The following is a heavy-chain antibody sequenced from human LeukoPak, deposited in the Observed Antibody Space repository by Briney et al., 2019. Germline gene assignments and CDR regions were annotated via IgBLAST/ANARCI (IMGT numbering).Heavy chain of an antibody. CDR2: IYYSGST. D-gene: IGHD1-26*01. Sequence: PSETLSLTCTVSGGSISSSSYYWGWIRQPPGKGLEWIGSIYYSGSTYYNPSLKSRVTISVDRSKNQFSLKLSSVTAADTAVYYCAREDVGATRGLDYWGQGTLVTVSS. J-gene: IGHJ4*02. CDR3: AREDVGATRGLDY. CDR1: GGSISSSSYY. V-gene: IGHV4-39*07.